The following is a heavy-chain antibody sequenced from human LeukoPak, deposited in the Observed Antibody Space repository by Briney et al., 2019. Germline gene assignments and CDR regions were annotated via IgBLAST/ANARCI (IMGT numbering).Heavy chain of an antibody. CDR1: GFTFSSYG. D-gene: IGHD3-16*01. V-gene: IGHV3-33*03. Sequence: GRSLRLSCAASGFTFSSYGMHWVRQAPGKGLEWVAVIWYDGSNKYYADSVKGRFTISRDNSKNTLYLQMNSLRAEDTAVYYCERGSDAAIDYWGQGTLVTVSS. CDR2: IWYDGSNK. J-gene: IGHJ4*02. CDR3: ERGSDAAIDY.